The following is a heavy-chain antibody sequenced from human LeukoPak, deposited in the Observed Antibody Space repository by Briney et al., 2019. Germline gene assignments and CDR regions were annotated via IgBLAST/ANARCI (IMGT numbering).Heavy chain of an antibody. J-gene: IGHJ4*02. V-gene: IGHV3-30*03. CDR2: ISIDGDDK. CDR3: ARDSLPMAVTGAFDH. D-gene: IGHD6-19*01. CDR1: GFTFSGYA. Sequence: GGPQRLPCTAPGFTFSGYATHWVPQAPGKALEGVAVISIDGDDKNHSDSVEVRFTFSSDNSRNTLYLQTNSLRAEDAAVYYCARDSLPMAVTGAFDHWGQGALVTVSS.